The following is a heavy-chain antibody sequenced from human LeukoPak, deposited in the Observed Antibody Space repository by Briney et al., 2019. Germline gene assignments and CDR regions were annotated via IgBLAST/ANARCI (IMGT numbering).Heavy chain of an antibody. CDR1: GFTFSGST. Sequence: PPGGSLRLSCAASGFTFSGSTMSWVRQAPRKGLEWVSGISGSGGTTRHADSVKGRFTISRDNSKSRLYLQMNSLRAEDTAVYYCAKDRGIVVVPTLFDYWGQGTLVTVSS. J-gene: IGHJ4*02. D-gene: IGHD2-2*01. CDR2: ISGSGGTT. CDR3: AKDRGIVVVPTLFDY. V-gene: IGHV3-23*01.